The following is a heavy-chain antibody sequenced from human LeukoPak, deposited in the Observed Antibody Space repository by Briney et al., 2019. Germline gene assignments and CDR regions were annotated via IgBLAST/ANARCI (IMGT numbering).Heavy chain of an antibody. CDR1: GYSISSGYY. CDR2: IYHSGST. J-gene: IGHJ4*02. D-gene: IGHD2-21*01. Sequence: SETLSLTCAVSGYSISSGYYWGWIRQPPGKGLEWIGSIYHSGSTFYNPSLKSRVTISVDPSKNQFSLSLSSVAAADTAVYYCATEGGASQTIDYWGQGTLVTVYS. V-gene: IGHV4-38-2*02. CDR3: ATEGGASQTIDY.